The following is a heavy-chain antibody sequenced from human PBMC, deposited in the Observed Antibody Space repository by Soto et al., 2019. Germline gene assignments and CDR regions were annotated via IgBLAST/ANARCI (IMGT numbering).Heavy chain of an antibody. J-gene: IGHJ4*02. CDR1: GFSLTTSAEG. V-gene: IGHV2-5*02. CDR2: IYWDDDK. CDR3: AHRPDGSGNILAY. D-gene: IGHD3-10*01. Sequence: QITLKESGPTLVKPTQTLTLTCTFSGFSLTTSAEGVGWVRQPPGKALEWLALIYWDDDKRYSPFLKSRLTITSDTSKNQVVLTMTNMGPEDTATYYCAHRPDGSGNILAYWGQGILVTVSS.